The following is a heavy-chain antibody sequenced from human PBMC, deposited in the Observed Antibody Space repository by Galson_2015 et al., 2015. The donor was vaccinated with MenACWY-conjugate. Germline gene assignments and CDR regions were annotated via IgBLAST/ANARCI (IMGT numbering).Heavy chain of an antibody. CDR1: GFTVSSNY. Sequence: SLRLSCAASGFTVSSNYMSWVRQAPGKGLEWVSVIYSGGSTYYADSVKGRFTISRDNSKNTLYLQMNSLRAEDTAVYYCARDGRDGYRTDAFDIWGQGTMVTVSS. D-gene: IGHD5-24*01. CDR3: ARDGRDGYRTDAFDI. J-gene: IGHJ3*02. V-gene: IGHV3-53*01. CDR2: IYSGGST.